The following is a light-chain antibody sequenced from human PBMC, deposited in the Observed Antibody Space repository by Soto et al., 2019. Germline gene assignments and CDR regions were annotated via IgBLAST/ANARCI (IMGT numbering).Light chain of an antibody. J-gene: IGLJ1*01. CDR2: DNN. CDR1: SSNIGAGYE. CDR3: QSYDSSLSDLYV. Sequence: QSVLTQPPSVSGAPGQRVTISCTGSSSNIGAGYEVNWYQHLPGTAPKLLIYDNNNRPSGVPDRFSGSKSGTSASLAITGLQAEDEAEYYCQSYDSSLSDLYVFELEPRSPS. V-gene: IGLV1-40*01.